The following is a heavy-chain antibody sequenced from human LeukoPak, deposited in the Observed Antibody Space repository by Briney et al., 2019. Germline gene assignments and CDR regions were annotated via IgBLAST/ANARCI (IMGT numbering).Heavy chain of an antibody. V-gene: IGHV4-38-2*01. CDR3: ARGAGAFGSSSYHFDY. CDR1: GGSFSGYF. J-gene: IGHJ4*02. Sequence: PSETLSLTCAVYGGSFSGYFWGWIRQSPGIGLEWVGSIYHIGKTYYNPSLRSRLTISVDASNNQLSLSLNFLTAADSALYFCARGAGAFGSSSYHFDYWGQGILVTVSS. D-gene: IGHD6-6*01. CDR2: IYHIGKT.